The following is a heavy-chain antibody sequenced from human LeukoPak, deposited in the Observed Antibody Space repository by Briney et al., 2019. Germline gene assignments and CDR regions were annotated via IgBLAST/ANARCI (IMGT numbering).Heavy chain of an antibody. V-gene: IGHV4-61*02. J-gene: IGHJ5*02. CDR3: ARVDRVPSRGGSSSWYFLDP. Sequence: PSQTLSLTCTVSGGSISSGSYYWSWIRQPAGKGLEWIGRIYTSGSTNYNPSLKSRVTISVDTSKNQFSLKLSSVTAADTAVYYSARVDRVPSRGGSSSWYFLDPWGQGTLVTVSS. D-gene: IGHD6-13*01. CDR2: IYTSGST. CDR1: GGSISSGSYY.